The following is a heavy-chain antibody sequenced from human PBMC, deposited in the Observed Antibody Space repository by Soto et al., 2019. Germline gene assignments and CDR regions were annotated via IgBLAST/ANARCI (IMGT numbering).Heavy chain of an antibody. V-gene: IGHV4-39*01. CDR2: IYYSGST. CDR3: GRKEEGHDLWSGYPGFFDR. Sequence: PSETLSLTCTVSGGSISSSSHYWGWIRQPPGKGLEWIGSIYYSGSTYYNPSLKSRVTTSVDTSKNQFSLRLSSVAAADTAVYYCGRKEEGHDLWSGYPGFFDRWGQGTLVTVSS. D-gene: IGHD3-3*01. CDR1: GGSISSSSHY. J-gene: IGHJ4*02.